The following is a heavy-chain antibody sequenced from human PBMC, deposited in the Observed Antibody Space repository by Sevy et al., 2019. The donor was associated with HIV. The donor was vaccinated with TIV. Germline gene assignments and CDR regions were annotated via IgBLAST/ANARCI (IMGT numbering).Heavy chain of an antibody. V-gene: IGHV3-23*01. CDR2: IGGSGGSS. D-gene: IGHD3-22*01. Sequence: GGSLRLSCAASGFPFINYAMSWVRQAPGKGLEWVSAIGGSGGSSFYADSVKGRFTISRDNSKNTLYLQMNSLRADDTAVYYCANDIAIVVGDAFDLWGQGTLVTVSS. CDR3: ANDIAIVVGDAFDL. J-gene: IGHJ3*01. CDR1: GFPFINYA.